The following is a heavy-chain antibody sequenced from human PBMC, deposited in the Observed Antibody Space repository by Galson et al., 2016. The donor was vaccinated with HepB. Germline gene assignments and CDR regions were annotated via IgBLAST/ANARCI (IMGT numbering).Heavy chain of an antibody. D-gene: IGHD7-27*01. CDR3: ARAHLWAFDY. Sequence: SLRLSCAASGFTFSSYSMNWVRQAPGKGLEWVSYISSGAIYYSDSVKGRFTISRDNAKNSLYLQMNGLRAEDTAVYYCARAHLWAFDYWGQGTLVTVSS. V-gene: IGHV3-48*04. J-gene: IGHJ4*02. CDR1: GFTFSSYS. CDR2: ISSGAI.